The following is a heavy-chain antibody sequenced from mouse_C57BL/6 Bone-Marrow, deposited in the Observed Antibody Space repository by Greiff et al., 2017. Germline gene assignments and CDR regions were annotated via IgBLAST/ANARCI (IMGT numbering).Heavy chain of an antibody. J-gene: IGHJ3*01. CDR3: ARRPWFAY. V-gene: IGHV1-81*01. CDR1: GYTFTSYS. CDR2: IYPRSGNT. Sequence: QVQLQQSGAELARPGASVKLSCKASGYTFTSYSISWVKQRPGQGLEWIGEIYPRSGNTYYNEKFKGKATLTADKSSSTAYMELRSLTSEDSAVYFCARRPWFAYWGQGTLVTVSA.